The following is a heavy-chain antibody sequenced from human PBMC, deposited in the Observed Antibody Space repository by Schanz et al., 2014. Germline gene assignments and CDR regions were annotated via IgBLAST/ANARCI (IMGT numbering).Heavy chain of an antibody. D-gene: IGHD5-12*01. CDR2: TSSDGSLK. CDR1: GFTFSSYA. J-gene: IGHJ3*02. Sequence: QVQLVESGGGVVQPGRSLRLSCAASGFTFSSYAVHWVRQAPDKGLVWVAVTSSDGSLKYYADSVKGRFTISRDNSRDTVYLQMNSLRGEDTAVYYCARGGRGGYPGRAFDTWGQGTMVTASS. CDR3: ARGGRGGYPGRAFDT. V-gene: IGHV3-30*04.